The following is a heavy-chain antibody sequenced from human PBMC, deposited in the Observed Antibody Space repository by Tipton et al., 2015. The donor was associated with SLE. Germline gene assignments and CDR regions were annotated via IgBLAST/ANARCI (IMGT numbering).Heavy chain of an antibody. D-gene: IGHD6-13*01. Sequence: TLSLTCTVSGGSITNHCWNWIRQPPGKGLEWIGYIHYSGTTHDNPSLKSRVTMSVDMSKNQFSLKLTSVTAADTAVYYCARHRQQLGEFDYWGQGTLVSVSS. V-gene: IGHV4-59*08. J-gene: IGHJ4*02. CDR1: GGSITNHC. CDR3: ARHRQQLGEFDY. CDR2: IHYSGTT.